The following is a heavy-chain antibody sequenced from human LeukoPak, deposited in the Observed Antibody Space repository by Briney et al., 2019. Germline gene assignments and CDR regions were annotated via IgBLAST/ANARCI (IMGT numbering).Heavy chain of an antibody. V-gene: IGHV1-46*01. CDR2: INPSGGST. CDR3: ARDQGITMIHNWFDP. Sequence: VSVKVSCKASGYTFTSYYMHWVRQAPGQGLEWMGIINPSGGSTSYAQKFQGRVTITADESTSTAYMELSSLRSEDTAVYYCARDQGITMIHNWFDPWGQGTLVTVSS. J-gene: IGHJ5*02. D-gene: IGHD3-22*01. CDR1: GYTFTSYY.